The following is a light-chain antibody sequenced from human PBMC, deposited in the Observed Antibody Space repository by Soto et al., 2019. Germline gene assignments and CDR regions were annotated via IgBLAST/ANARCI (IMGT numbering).Light chain of an antibody. Sequence: IVLTHTPANQSVSAGERATLSCRASQSVSSNLAWYQQKPGQAPRLLIYGASTRATGIPARFSGSGSGTEFTLTISSLQSEDFAVYYCQQYNNWPPLTCGQGTRLEI. V-gene: IGKV3-15*01. CDR3: QQYNNWPPLT. CDR1: QSVSSN. J-gene: IGKJ5*01. CDR2: GAS.